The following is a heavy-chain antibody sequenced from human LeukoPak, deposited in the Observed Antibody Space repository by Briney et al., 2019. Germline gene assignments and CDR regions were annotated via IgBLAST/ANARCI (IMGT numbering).Heavy chain of an antibody. CDR3: ARLSSSWFGESRQKFDP. CDR2: INHSGST. CDR1: GFTFSNAW. Sequence: PGGSLRLSCAASGFTFSNAWMSWVRQPPGKGLEWIGEINHSGSTNYNPSLKSRVTISVDTSKNQFSLKLSSVTAADTAVYYCARLSSSWFGESRQKFDPWGQGTLVTVSS. V-gene: IGHV4-34*01. D-gene: IGHD3-10*01. J-gene: IGHJ5*02.